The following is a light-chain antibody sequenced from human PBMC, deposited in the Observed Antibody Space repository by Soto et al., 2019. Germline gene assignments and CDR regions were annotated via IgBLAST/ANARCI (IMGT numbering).Light chain of an antibody. CDR2: AAS. J-gene: IGKJ1*01. Sequence: DVQMTQSPSSLSASVGDRVTITCRASQDISNYLAWYQQKPGKVPKLLIYAASTLQSAVPSRFSGSGFGTDFTLTISSLQPEDVAPSYCQKYNGAPWTFGQGTKVEIK. CDR1: QDISNY. CDR3: QKYNGAPWT. V-gene: IGKV1-27*01.